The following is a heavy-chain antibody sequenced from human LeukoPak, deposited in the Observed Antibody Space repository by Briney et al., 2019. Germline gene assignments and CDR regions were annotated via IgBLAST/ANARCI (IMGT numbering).Heavy chain of an antibody. CDR1: GGSISTYY. CDR2: IYTSGST. V-gene: IGHV4-4*07. CDR3: AREDSSSWLFDY. J-gene: IGHJ4*02. D-gene: IGHD6-13*01. Sequence: SETLSLTCTVSGGSISTYYWSWIRQPAGKGLEWIGRIYTSGSTNYNPSLKSRVTMSVDTSKNQFSLKLSSVTAADTAVYYCAREDSSSWLFDYWGQGTLITVSS.